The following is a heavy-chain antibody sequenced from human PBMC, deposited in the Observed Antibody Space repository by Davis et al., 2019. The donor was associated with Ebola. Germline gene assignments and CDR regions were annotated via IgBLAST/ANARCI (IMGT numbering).Heavy chain of an antibody. CDR1: GFSFSGYG. CDR2: IKHDGSER. Sequence: GESLKISCAASGFSFSGYGMHWVRQAPGKGLEWVASIKHDGSERFYVDSVKGRFTISRDISDNTVYLQINSLRVDDTAVYYCARDDAPDGGYLDYWGQGTLVTVSS. D-gene: IGHD1-14*01. CDR3: ARDDAPDGGYLDY. V-gene: IGHV3-33*01. J-gene: IGHJ4*02.